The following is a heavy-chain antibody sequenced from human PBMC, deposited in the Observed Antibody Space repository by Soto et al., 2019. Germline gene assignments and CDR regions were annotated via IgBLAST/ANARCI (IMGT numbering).Heavy chain of an antibody. CDR2: IYYSGST. Sequence: QVQLQESGPGLVKPSQTLSLTCTVSGGSISSGGYYWSWIRQHPGKGLEWIGYIYYSGSTYYNPSLKSRVTISVDTSKNQFSLKLSSVTAADTAVYYRAREKSTVTTNWFDPWGQGTLVTVSS. CDR3: AREKSTVTTNWFDP. D-gene: IGHD4-17*01. CDR1: GGSISSGGYY. J-gene: IGHJ5*02. V-gene: IGHV4-31*03.